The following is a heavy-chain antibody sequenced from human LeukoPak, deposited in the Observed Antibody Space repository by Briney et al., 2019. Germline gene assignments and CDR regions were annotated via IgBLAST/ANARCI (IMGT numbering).Heavy chain of an antibody. CDR1: GVSLSSGGYY. Sequence: PSETLSLTCSVSGVSLSSGGYYWSWIRQPPGKGLEWIGYISHSGSTYYTPSLKSRVTISVDTSKNQFSLKLSSVTAADTAVYYCARHPYDFWSGYYTDYWGQGTLVTVSS. CDR3: ARHPYDFWSGYYTDY. V-gene: IGHV4-30-2*03. CDR2: ISHSGST. D-gene: IGHD3-3*01. J-gene: IGHJ4*02.